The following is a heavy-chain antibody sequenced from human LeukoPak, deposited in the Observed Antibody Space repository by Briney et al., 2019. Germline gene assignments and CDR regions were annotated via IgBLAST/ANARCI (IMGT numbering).Heavy chain of an antibody. V-gene: IGHV3-30-3*01. CDR3: AREAPWELPY. J-gene: IGHJ4*02. CDR2: ISYDGSNK. CDR1: GFTFSSYA. D-gene: IGHD1-26*01. Sequence: PGRSLRLSCAASGFTFSSYAMHWVRQAPGKGLEWVAVISYDGSNKYYADSVKGRFTISRDNSKNTLYLQMNSLRAEDTAVYYCAREAPWELPYWGQGTLVTVSS.